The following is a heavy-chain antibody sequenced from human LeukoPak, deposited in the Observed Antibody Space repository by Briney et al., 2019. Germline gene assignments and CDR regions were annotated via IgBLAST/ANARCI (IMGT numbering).Heavy chain of an antibody. CDR2: ISYDGSNK. J-gene: IGHJ4*02. D-gene: IGHD3-22*01. V-gene: IGHV3-30*01. Sequence: GRSLRLSCAASGFTFSSYAMHWVRQAPGEGLEWVAVISYDGSNKYYADSVKGRFTISRDNSKNTLYLQMNSLRAEDTAVYYCARDRFYDSSGYYFDYWGQGTLVTVSS. CDR1: GFTFSSYA. CDR3: ARDRFYDSSGYYFDY.